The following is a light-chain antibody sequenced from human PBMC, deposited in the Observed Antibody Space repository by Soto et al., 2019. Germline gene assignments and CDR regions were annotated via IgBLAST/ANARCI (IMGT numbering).Light chain of an antibody. Sequence: SYELTQPPSVSVSPGQTASITCSGDKVGDKYACWYQQKPGQSPVLVIYQDSKRPSGIPERFSGSNSGNTATLTISGTQAMDEADYYCQAWDSSTASFGGGTKLTVL. V-gene: IGLV3-1*01. CDR1: KVGDKY. CDR3: QAWDSSTAS. CDR2: QDS. J-gene: IGLJ2*01.